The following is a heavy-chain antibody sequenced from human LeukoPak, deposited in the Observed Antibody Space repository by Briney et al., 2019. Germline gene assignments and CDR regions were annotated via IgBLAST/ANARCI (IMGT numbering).Heavy chain of an antibody. CDR1: GFTFSSYA. CDR2: ISGSGGST. V-gene: IGHV3-23*01. D-gene: IGHD2-15*01. CDR3: AKVLVVVAATLDDYWFDP. J-gene: IGHJ5*02. Sequence: GGSLRLSCAASGFTFSSYAMSWVRQAPGKGLEWVSAISGSGGSTYYADSVKGRFTISRDNSKNTLYLQMNSLRAEDTAVYYCAKVLVVVAATLDDYWFDPWGQGTLVTVSS.